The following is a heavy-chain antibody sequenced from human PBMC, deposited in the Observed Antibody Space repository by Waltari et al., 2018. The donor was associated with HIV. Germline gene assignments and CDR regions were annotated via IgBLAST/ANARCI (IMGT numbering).Heavy chain of an antibody. CDR1: GFPFSRYA. D-gene: IGHD5-12*01. CDR2: ISYDGSNK. V-gene: IGHV3-30-3*01. J-gene: IGHJ4*02. CDR3: ARGGGYSSSYYFDY. Sequence: VQMVASGGGGVEPGRSLSLSCAASGFPFSRYALHWVRQATGKGLEWVAVISYDGSNKYYADSVKGRFTISRDNSKNTLYLQMNSLRAEDTAVYYCARGGGYSSSYYFDYWGQGTLVTVSS.